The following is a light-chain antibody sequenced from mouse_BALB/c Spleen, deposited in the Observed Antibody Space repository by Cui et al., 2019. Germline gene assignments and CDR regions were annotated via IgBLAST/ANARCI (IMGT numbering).Light chain of an antibody. CDR2: RTS. J-gene: IGKJ2*01. Sequence: QIVLTQSPALLSASPGVKVAITLSASSSVSYMDGNQQKPGSAHKPWIDRTSNRASGVPARFSGSGSGTSYSLTISNMEAEDAATYYCQQYHSYPYMYTFGGGTKLEIK. CDR3: QQYHSYPYMYT. V-gene: IGKV4-61*01. CDR1: SSVSY.